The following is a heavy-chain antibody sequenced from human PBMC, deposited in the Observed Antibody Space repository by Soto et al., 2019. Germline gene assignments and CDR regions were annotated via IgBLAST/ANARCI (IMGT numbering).Heavy chain of an antibody. V-gene: IGHV3-23*01. CDR3: AKDTIFNRWLKFVY. CDR1: GFTFSSYA. J-gene: IGHJ4*02. D-gene: IGHD3-9*01. Sequence: VGSLRLSCAASGFTFSSYAMSWVRQAPGKGLEWVSAISDTGGYTYYADSVKGRFTISRDNSKNTLYLQMNSLRAQDTAVYYCAKDTIFNRWLKFVYWGQGTLVTVSS. CDR2: ISDTGGYT.